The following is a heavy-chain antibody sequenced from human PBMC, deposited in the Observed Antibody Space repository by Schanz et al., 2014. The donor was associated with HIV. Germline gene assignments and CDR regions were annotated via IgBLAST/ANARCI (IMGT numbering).Heavy chain of an antibody. CDR1: GFTFSSYA. CDR2: ISYDGSNK. J-gene: IGHJ4*02. V-gene: IGHV3-30-3*01. Sequence: QVQLVESGGGVVQPGRSLRLSCAASGFTFSSYAMHWVRQAPGKGLEWVAVISYDGSNKNYADSVKGRFTISRDNSKNTLYLHMNSLRAEDTAVYYCARVLTLYNTSPLFYWGQGTLVTVSS. CDR3: ARVLTLYNTSPLFY. D-gene: IGHD1-20*01.